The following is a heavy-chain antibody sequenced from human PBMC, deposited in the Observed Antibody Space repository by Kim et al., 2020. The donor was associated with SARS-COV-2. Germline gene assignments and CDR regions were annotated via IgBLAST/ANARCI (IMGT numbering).Heavy chain of an antibody. D-gene: IGHD2-15*01. J-gene: IGHJ5*02. V-gene: IGHV1-18*01. CDR2: ISAYNGNT. Sequence: ASVKVSCKASGYTFTSYGISWVRQAPGQGLEWMGWISAYNGNTNYAQKLQGRVTMTTDTSTSTAYMELRSLRSDDTAVYYCARDRGGYCSGGSCLNWFDPWGQGTLVTVSS. CDR3: ARDRGGYCSGGSCLNWFDP. CDR1: GYTFTSYG.